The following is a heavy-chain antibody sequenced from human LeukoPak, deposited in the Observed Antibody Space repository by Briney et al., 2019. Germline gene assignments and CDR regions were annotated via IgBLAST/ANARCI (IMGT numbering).Heavy chain of an antibody. CDR3: ARGGGYCSGGSCYSAFDI. CDR1: GYTFTGYY. J-gene: IGHJ3*02. D-gene: IGHD2-15*01. V-gene: IGHV1-2*02. CDR2: INPNSGGT. Sequence: GASVKVSCKASGYTFTGYYMHWVRQAPGQGLEWMGWINPNSGGTNYAQKFQGRVTITRDTSASTAYVELSSLRSEDTAVYYCARGGGYCSGGSCYSAFDIW.